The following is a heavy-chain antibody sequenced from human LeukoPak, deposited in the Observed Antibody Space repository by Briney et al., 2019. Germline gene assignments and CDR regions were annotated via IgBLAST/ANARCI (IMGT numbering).Heavy chain of an antibody. D-gene: IGHD2-2*02. CDR2: IIPIFGTA. CDR1: GGTLSSYA. CDR3: ARGEGDCSSTSCYTDDYYYYMDV. V-gene: IGHV1-69*13. Sequence: SVKVSCKASGGTLSSYAISWVRQAPGQGLEWMGGIIPIFGTANYAQKFQGRVTITADESTSTAYMELSSLRSEDTAVYYCARGEGDCSSTSCYTDDYYYYMDVWGKGTTVTVSS. J-gene: IGHJ6*03.